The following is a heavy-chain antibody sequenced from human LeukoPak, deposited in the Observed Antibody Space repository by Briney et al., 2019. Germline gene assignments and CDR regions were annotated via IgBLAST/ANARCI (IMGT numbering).Heavy chain of an antibody. CDR1: GFTFSSYA. Sequence: GGSLRLSCAASGFTFSSYAMSWVRQAPGKGLEWVSLISGSGGSTYYADSVKGRFTISRDNSKNTLFLQMNSLRAEDTAVYHCAKNRLYCSSTTCHNWFDPWGQGTLVTVSS. V-gene: IGHV3-23*01. D-gene: IGHD2-2*01. CDR2: ISGSGGST. J-gene: IGHJ5*02. CDR3: AKNRLYCSSTTCHNWFDP.